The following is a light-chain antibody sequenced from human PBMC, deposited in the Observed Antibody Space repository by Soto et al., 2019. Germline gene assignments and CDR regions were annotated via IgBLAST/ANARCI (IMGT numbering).Light chain of an antibody. CDR1: QSVSSN. V-gene: IGKV3-20*01. J-gene: IGKJ1*01. CDR2: GAS. Sequence: EIVVTQSPATLSVTPGERATLSCRASQSVSSNLAWYQQKPGQAPRLLISGASGRATGVPDRFSGSGSGTDFTLTISRLEPEDFAVYYCQQYGSSPRTFGQGTKVDI. CDR3: QQYGSSPRT.